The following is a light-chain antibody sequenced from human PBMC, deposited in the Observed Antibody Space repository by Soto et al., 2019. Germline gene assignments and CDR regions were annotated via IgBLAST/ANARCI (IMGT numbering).Light chain of an antibody. CDR2: DAS. V-gene: IGKV1-5*01. J-gene: IGKJ1*01. CDR1: QSISNW. CDR3: KQYIIYPT. Sequence: DIQMTQSPSTLSASVGDRVTITCRASQSISNWVAWYQQKPGKVPELLIYDASRLQSGVPLRFSGSGSGTEYTHTISTRHPVDFATYNPKQYIIYPTCGQGTRVKI.